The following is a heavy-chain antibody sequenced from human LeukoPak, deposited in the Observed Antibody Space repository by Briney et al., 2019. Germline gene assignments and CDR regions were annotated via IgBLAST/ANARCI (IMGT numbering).Heavy chain of an antibody. J-gene: IGHJ4*02. V-gene: IGHV3-21*01. Sequence: GGSLRLSCAASGFTFSSYSMNWVRQAPGKGLEWVSFMSGSSNYIYYADSVKGRFTISRDDAKNSLYLQMNRLRAEDTAVYYCARVGSTWSYFDYWGQGTLVTVSS. CDR3: ARVGSTWSYFDY. CDR2: MSGSSNYI. CDR1: GFTFSSYS. D-gene: IGHD6-13*01.